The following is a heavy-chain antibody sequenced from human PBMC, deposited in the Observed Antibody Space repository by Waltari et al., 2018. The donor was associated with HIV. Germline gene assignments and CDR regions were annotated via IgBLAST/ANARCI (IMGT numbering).Heavy chain of an antibody. CDR1: AFTFRNYW. D-gene: IGHD6-13*01. CDR2: INSDESST. Sequence: EVQLVESGGGLVQPGGSLRLSCAASAFTFRNYWMHWAPQAPGKGLVWVSRINSDESSTNYAGSVKGRFTVSRDNAKNTLYLQMNSLRAEDTAVYYCARDLYSRNGDDYWGQGTLVTVSS. J-gene: IGHJ4*02. V-gene: IGHV3-74*01. CDR3: ARDLYSRNGDDY.